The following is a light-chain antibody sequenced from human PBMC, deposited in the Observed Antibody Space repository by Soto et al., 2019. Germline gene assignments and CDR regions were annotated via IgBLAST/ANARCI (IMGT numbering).Light chain of an antibody. V-gene: IGLV2-14*01. CDR2: EVI. J-gene: IGLJ1*01. CDR1: SSDVGNDNF. Sequence: QSALTQPASVSGSPGQSITISCTGTSSDVGNDNFVSWYQHHPGKAPKLIIYEVIYRPSGVCHRFSGSKSGNTASLNISGLKSEDKADYYCSSYTTINTLLFVFGNGTKVTVL. CDR3: SSYTTINTLLFV.